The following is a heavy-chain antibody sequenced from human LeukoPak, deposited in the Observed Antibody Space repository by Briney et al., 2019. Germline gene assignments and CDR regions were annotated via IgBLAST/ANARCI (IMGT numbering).Heavy chain of an antibody. Sequence: GGSLRLSCAASGFTFSDYAMTWVRQAPGKGLQWVSLISDSGGSTYYADSVKGRFTISRDNSKNTLYLQMNSLRAEDTAVYYCAKGRAVEVVAAFNYWGQGTVVTVSS. CDR1: GFTFSDYA. CDR3: AKGRAVEVVAAFNY. CDR2: ISDSGGST. J-gene: IGHJ4*02. D-gene: IGHD2-15*01. V-gene: IGHV3-23*01.